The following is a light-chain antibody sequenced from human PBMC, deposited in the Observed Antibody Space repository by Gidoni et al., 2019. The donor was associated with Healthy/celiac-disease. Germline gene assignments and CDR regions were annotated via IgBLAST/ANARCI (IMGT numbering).Light chain of an antibody. J-gene: IGLJ2*01. CDR2: EDS. CDR1: ALPKKY. CDR3: YSTDSSGNHRGV. V-gene: IGLV3-10*01. Sequence: SYELTPPPSVSVSPGQTARITCSGEALPKKYAYWYQQKSGQAPVLVIYEDSKRPSWIPEIFSGSSSGTMATLTISGAQVEDEADYYCYSTDSSGNHRGVFGGGTKLTVL.